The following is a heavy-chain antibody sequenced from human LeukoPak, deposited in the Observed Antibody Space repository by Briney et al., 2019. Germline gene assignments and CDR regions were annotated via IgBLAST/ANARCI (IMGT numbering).Heavy chain of an antibody. V-gene: IGHV3-30-3*01. J-gene: IGHJ4*02. CDR3: ARALNIFYFDY. CDR2: ISYDGSDK. Sequence: PGGSLRLSCAASGFTFSSYAMHWVRQAQGKGLEWVAVISYDGSDKYYADSVKGRFTISRDNSKNTLYLQMNSLRAEDTAVYYCARALNIFYFDYWGQGTLVTVSS. CDR1: GFTFSSYA.